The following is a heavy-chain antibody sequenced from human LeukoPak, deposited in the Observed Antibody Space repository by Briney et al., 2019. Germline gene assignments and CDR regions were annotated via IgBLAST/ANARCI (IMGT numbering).Heavy chain of an antibody. Sequence: GESLKTSCKASGYTFTGDWIGWVRQMPGKGLEWMGIIYPGDSDTKYNAPFQGQVTISADKSISTAYLQWGSLKASDTATYYCARPYQPGDWGQGTLVTVSA. D-gene: IGHD2-2*01. CDR1: GYTFTGDW. CDR2: IYPGDSDT. J-gene: IGHJ4*02. CDR3: ARPYQPGD. V-gene: IGHV5-51*01.